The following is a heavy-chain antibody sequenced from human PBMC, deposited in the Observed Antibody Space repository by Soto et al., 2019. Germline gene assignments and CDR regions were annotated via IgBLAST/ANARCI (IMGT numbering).Heavy chain of an antibody. V-gene: IGHV1-2*04. Sequence: ASVKVSCKASGYTFTGYYMHWVRQAPGQGLEWMGWINPNSGGTNYAQKFQGWVTMTRDTSISTAYMELSRLRSDDTAVYYCAKGVVSPPNYGMDVWGQGTTVPVSS. CDR1: GYTFTGYY. CDR2: INPNSGGT. D-gene: IGHD3-3*01. J-gene: IGHJ6*02. CDR3: AKGVVSPPNYGMDV.